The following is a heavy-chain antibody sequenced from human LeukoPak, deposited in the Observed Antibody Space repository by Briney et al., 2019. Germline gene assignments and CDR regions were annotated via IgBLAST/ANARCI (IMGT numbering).Heavy chain of an antibody. CDR1: GFSFSSYW. V-gene: IGHV3-7*05. Sequence: PGGSLRLSCAASGFSFSSYWMKWIRQAPGKGLEWVASINQDASEKHLVDSVKGRFTISRDNAKNSLFLQMNSLRVEDTAVHYCTTYSAFDVWGQGTMVTVSS. CDR3: TTYSAFDV. D-gene: IGHD4-17*01. J-gene: IGHJ3*01. CDR2: INQDASEK.